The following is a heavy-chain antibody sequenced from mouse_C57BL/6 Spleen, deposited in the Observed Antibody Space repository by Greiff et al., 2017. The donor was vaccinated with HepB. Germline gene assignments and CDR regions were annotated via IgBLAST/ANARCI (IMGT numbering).Heavy chain of an antibody. D-gene: IGHD2-3*01. Sequence: EVQLQQSGPELVKPGASVKISCKASGYTFTDYYMNWVKQSHGKSLEWIGDINPNNGGTSYNQKFKGKATLTVDKSSSTAYMELRSLTSEDSAVYYCARFLIYDGYYDYWGQGTTLTVSS. CDR2: INPNNGGT. CDR3: ARFLIYDGYYDY. CDR1: GYTFTDYY. V-gene: IGHV1-26*01. J-gene: IGHJ2*01.